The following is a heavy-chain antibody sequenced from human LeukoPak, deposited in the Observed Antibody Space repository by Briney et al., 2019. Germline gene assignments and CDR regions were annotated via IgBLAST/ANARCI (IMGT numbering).Heavy chain of an antibody. CDR1: GGSISSYY. CDR3: ARANGYCSSTSCYPEFDY. V-gene: IGHV4-59*01. Sequence: SETLSLNCTVSGGSISSYYWSWIRQPPGKGLEWIGYIYYSGSTNYNPSLKSRVTISVDTSKNQFSLKLSSVTAADTAVYYCARANGYCSSTSCYPEFDYWGQGTLVTVSS. D-gene: IGHD2-2*03. J-gene: IGHJ4*01. CDR2: IYYSGST.